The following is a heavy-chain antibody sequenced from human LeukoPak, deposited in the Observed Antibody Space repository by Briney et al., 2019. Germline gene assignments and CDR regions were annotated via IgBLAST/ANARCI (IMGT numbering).Heavy chain of an antibody. D-gene: IGHD3-22*01. CDR3: ASSGYLPQTFDY. Sequence: SETLSLTCTVSRGSITSYNCSWIRQPPGNGLEWIGYSHYTGGTNYNPSLKSRVTISVYTSKSQLSLKLDSVTAADTAVYYCASSGYLPQTFDYWGQGALVTVSS. CDR1: RGSITSYN. V-gene: IGHV4-59*01. CDR2: SHYTGGT. J-gene: IGHJ4*02.